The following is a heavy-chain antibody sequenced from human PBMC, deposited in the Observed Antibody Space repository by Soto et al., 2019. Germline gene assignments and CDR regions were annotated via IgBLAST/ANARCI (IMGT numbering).Heavy chain of an antibody. D-gene: IGHD5-18*01. J-gene: IGHJ6*02. CDR2: IIPIFGTA. CDR1: GGTFSSYA. CDR3: ARGAMVSTRGYYYYGMDV. V-gene: IGHV1-69*01. Sequence: QVQLVQSGAEVKKPGSSVKVSCKASGGTFSSYAISWVRQAPGQGLEWMGGIIPIFGTANYAQKFQGRVTITADESTSTAYMELSSLRSEDTAVYYCARGAMVSTRGYYYYGMDVWGQGTTVTVSS.